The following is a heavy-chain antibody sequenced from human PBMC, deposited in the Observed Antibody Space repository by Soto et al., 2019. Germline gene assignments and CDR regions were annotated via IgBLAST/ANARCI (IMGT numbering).Heavy chain of an antibody. CDR2: INDSGST. Sequence: SENLSLTCVVSGGSVRGDCWSWFRPPPGKGLAWVGYINDSGSTNYNPSLKRRVTMSVDTSKNQFSLKLSSVTDADTAVYNCARECTAAAGFHPFYYYNYGMDVRGQGTTVTVSS. V-gene: IGHV4-59*02. CDR3: ARECTAAAGFHPFYYYNYGMDV. J-gene: IGHJ6*02. D-gene: IGHD6-13*01. CDR1: GGSVRGDC.